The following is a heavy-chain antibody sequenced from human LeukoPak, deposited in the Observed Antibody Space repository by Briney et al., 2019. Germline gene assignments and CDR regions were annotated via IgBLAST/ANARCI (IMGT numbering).Heavy chain of an antibody. V-gene: IGHV4-34*01. CDR3: ARGRGRVAAAGTAVEYFQH. J-gene: IGHJ1*01. CDR1: GGSFSGYC. D-gene: IGHD6-13*01. CDR2: INHSGST. Sequence: SETLSLTCAVYGGSFSGYCWSWIRQPAGEGLEWIGEINHSGSTKYNPCLKSRVTISVDTSKNQFSLKLSSVTAADTAVYYCARGRGRVAAAGTAVEYFQHWGQGTLVTVSS.